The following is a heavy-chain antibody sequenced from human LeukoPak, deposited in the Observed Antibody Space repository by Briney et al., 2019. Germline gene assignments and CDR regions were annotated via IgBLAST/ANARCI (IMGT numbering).Heavy chain of an antibody. J-gene: IGHJ4*02. V-gene: IGHV3-74*01. CDR2: INTDGSST. Sequence: GGSLSVSCAASGITLSNYWMHWVRLAPGKGLVWVSRINTDGSSTSYADSVKGRFTISRDNAKNTVYLQMNSLRAEDTAVYYCATVTVGAHYLDYWGQGTLVTVSS. CDR3: ATVTVGAHYLDY. D-gene: IGHD1-26*01. CDR1: GITLSNYW.